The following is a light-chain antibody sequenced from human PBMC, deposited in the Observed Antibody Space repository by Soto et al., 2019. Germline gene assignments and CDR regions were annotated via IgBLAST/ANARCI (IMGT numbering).Light chain of an antibody. Sequence: DIQMTQSPSSLSASVGDRVTITCRASQGIRNDVGWYQQKAGKAPKPLISAASNLQRGVPSRFSGSGSGTEFTLTISSLQPEDCATYYCLQHNSYPRTFGQGTRLDIQ. CDR3: LQHNSYPRT. V-gene: IGKV1-17*01. J-gene: IGKJ2*02. CDR2: AAS. CDR1: QGIRND.